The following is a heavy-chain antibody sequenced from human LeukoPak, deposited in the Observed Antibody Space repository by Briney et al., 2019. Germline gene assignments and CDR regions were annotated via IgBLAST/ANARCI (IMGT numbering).Heavy chain of an antibody. J-gene: IGHJ4*01. CDR3: VGVRGNSTDY. CDR1: GYMVSDYY. V-gene: IGHV1-2*02. CDR2: GRGDTGDT. D-gene: IGHD3-10*01. Sequence: ASETVSCKSSGYMVSDYYMHWVRPPPRQGLEWVGWGRGDTGDTHSPQKFQGTVTMTRDTSTNTAYTELRRPRYDDTRIYFCVGVRGNSTDYSGQGSLVTASS.